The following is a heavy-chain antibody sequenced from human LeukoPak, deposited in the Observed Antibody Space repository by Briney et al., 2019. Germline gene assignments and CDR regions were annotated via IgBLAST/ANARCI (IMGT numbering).Heavy chain of an antibody. V-gene: IGHV1-18*01. CDR2: ISAYNGNT. D-gene: IGHD3-22*01. J-gene: IGHJ4*02. CDR3: ARLPDYYDGSGYPHYFDY. CDR1: GYTFTRNG. Sequence: ASVKVSCKASGYTFTRNGISWVRQAPGQGPEWMGWISAYNGNTNYGQKLQGRVTMTTDTSTSTAYMELRSLRSDDTAVYYCARLPDYYDGSGYPHYFDYWGQGTLVTVSS.